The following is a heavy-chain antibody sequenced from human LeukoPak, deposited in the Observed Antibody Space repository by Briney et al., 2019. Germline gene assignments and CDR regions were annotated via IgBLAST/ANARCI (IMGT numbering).Heavy chain of an antibody. Sequence: SVKVSCKASGGTFSSYAISWVRQAPGQGLEWMGGIILIFGTANYAQKFQGRVTITTDESTSTAYMELSSLRSEDTAVYYCARERDMGYSSSSGAFDIWGQGTMVTVSS. J-gene: IGHJ3*02. CDR2: IILIFGTA. CDR3: ARERDMGYSSSSGAFDI. D-gene: IGHD6-6*01. V-gene: IGHV1-69*05. CDR1: GGTFSSYA.